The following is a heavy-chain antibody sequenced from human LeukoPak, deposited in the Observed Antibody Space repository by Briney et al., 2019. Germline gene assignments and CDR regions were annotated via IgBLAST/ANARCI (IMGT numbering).Heavy chain of an antibody. CDR3: ARFRLDVVVVAANRGGRNWFDP. Sequence: MPSETLSLTCAVYGGSFSGYYWSWIRQPPGKGLEWIGEINHSGSTNYNPSLKSRVTISVDTSKNQFSLQLSSVTAADTAVYYWARFRLDVVVVAANRGGRNWFDPWGQGTLVTVSS. D-gene: IGHD2-15*01. CDR1: GGSFSGYY. CDR2: INHSGST. V-gene: IGHV4-34*01. J-gene: IGHJ5*02.